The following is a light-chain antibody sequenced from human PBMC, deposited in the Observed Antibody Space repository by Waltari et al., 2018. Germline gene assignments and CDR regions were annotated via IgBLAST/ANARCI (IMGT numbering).Light chain of an antibody. J-gene: IGLJ1*01. Sequence: QSALTQPPSASGSHGQSVTISCTGPSGDVATFDYVPWYQQQPGKAPKLIIYEVNKRPSGVPDRFSGSKSGTTASLTISGLRAEDEADFYCSSYAHSDKALFGGGTRVSV. CDR2: EVN. V-gene: IGLV2-8*01. CDR3: SSYAHSDKAL. CDR1: SGDVATFDY.